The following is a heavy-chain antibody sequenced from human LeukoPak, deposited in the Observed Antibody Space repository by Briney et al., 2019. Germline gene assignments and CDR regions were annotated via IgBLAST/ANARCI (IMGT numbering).Heavy chain of an antibody. CDR3: AKDSGVRYYDFWSGPPLGFDP. CDR1: GFAFSNYG. D-gene: IGHD3-3*01. Sequence: VGSLRLSCAASGFAFSNYGMHWVRQAPGKGLEWVAFIRYDGSNKYYTDSAKGRFTISRDNSKNTLYLQMNSLRAEDTAVYYCAKDSGVRYYDFWSGPPLGFDPWGQGTLVTVSS. CDR2: IRYDGSNK. J-gene: IGHJ5*02. V-gene: IGHV3-30*02.